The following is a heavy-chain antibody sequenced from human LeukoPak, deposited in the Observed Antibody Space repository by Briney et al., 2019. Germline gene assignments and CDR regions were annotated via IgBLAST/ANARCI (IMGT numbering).Heavy chain of an antibody. J-gene: IGHJ6*03. Sequence: ASVKVSCKASGYTFTGYYMHWVRQAPGQGLEWMGIINPSGGSTSYAQKFQGRVTMTRDMSTSTVYMELSSPRSEDTAVYYCAREGSSSWYARLRYMDVWGKGTTVTVSS. CDR1: GYTFTGYY. V-gene: IGHV1-46*01. CDR2: INPSGGST. CDR3: AREGSSSWYARLRYMDV. D-gene: IGHD6-13*01.